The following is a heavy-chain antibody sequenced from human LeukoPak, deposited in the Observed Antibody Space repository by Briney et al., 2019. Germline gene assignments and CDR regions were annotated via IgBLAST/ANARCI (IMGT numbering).Heavy chain of an antibody. V-gene: IGHV5-51*01. D-gene: IGHD6-19*01. J-gene: IGHJ2*01. Sequence: GESLKISCKGSGYSFTSYWIGWVRQMPGKGLEWMGIIYPGDSDTRYSPSFQGQVTISADKSISTAYLQWSSLKASDTAMYYCARRRQIAVAAWYLDLWGRGTLVTVSS. CDR3: ARRRQIAVAAWYLDL. CDR1: GYSFTSYW. CDR2: IYPGDSDT.